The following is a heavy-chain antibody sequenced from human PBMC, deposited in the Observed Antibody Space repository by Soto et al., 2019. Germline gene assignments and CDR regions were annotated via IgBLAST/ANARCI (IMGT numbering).Heavy chain of an antibody. J-gene: IGHJ6*01. CDR1: GFTFSSYG. Sequence: QVQLVESGGGVVQPGRSLRLPCAASGFTFSSYGMHWVRQAPGKGLEWVAVISYDGSNKYYAGSVKGRFTISRDNSKNTLYLQMNSLRAEDTAVYYCAKDVVVGATTGLGDYYYYYGMDVW. D-gene: IGHD1-26*01. CDR3: AKDVVVGATTGLGDYYYYYGMDV. V-gene: IGHV3-30*18. CDR2: ISYDGSNK.